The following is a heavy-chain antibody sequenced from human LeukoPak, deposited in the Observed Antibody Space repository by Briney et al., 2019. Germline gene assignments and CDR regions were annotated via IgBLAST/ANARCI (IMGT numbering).Heavy chain of an antibody. V-gene: IGHV4-4*02. CDR2: IYHSGST. CDR1: GGSISSSNL. J-gene: IGHJ4*02. D-gene: IGHD3-22*01. CDR3: ARARRSSGYYHFDY. Sequence: SETLSLTCAVSGGSISSSNLWSWGRQPPGKGXXXXGEIYHSGSTNYNPSLKSRVNISVDKSKNQFSLKLTSVTAADTAVYFCARARRSSGYYHFDYWGQGTLVTVS.